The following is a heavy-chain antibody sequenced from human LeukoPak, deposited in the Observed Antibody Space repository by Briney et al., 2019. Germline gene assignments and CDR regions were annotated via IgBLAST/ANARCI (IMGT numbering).Heavy chain of an antibody. J-gene: IGHJ4*02. CDR1: GFTFDDYA. Sequence: GGSLRLSCAASGFTFDDYAMHWVRQAPGKGLEWVSSISTSSSYIYYADSVKGRFTISRDNAKNSLYLQMNSLRAEDTAVYYCARAIFSSGWYLVDYWGQGTLVTVSS. CDR2: ISTSSSYI. CDR3: ARAIFSSGWYLVDY. D-gene: IGHD6-19*01. V-gene: IGHV3-21*01.